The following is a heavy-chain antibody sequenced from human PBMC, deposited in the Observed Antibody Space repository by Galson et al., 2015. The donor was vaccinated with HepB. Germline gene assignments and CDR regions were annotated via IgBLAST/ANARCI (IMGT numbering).Heavy chain of an antibody. V-gene: IGHV3-23*01. D-gene: IGHD3-16*01. CDR3: AKVALLGATPHYFDF. J-gene: IGHJ4*02. CDR2: VTGGGEIP. CDR1: GFRFTNYT. Sequence: SLRLSCAASGFRFTNYTMAWVRQVPGKGLEWVSAVTGGGEIPYFADSVRGRFSISKDISQNTVHLQMNRLRVEDTAIYHCAKVALLGATPHYFDFLGRGTLVTVSS.